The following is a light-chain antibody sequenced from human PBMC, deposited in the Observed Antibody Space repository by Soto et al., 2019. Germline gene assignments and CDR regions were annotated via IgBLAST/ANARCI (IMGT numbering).Light chain of an antibody. V-gene: IGLV2-23*01. J-gene: IGLJ1*01. CDR3: CSYAGSGTFV. CDR1: SSDVGSYDL. Sequence: QSALTQPASVSGSPGQSITISCTGTSSDVGSYDLVSWYQQPPGKAPKLMIYEDTKRPSGISTRFSGSKSGNAASLTISVLQAEDEADYYCCSYAGSGTFVFGTGTKLTVL. CDR2: EDT.